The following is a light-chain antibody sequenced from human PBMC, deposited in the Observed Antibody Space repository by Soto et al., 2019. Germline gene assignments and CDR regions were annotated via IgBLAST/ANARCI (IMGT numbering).Light chain of an antibody. CDR1: QSISSW. CDR3: QQYNSYWT. J-gene: IGKJ1*01. Sequence: DIQMTQSPSTLSASVGDRVTITCRASQSISSWLAWYQQKPGKAPKLLIYKASSLESGVPSRFSGSGAGTEFTLTISSLQPDDIATYYCQQYNSYWTFGQGNKVETK. V-gene: IGKV1-5*03. CDR2: KAS.